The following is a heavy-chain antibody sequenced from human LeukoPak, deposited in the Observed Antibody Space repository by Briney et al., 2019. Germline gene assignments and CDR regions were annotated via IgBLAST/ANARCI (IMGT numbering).Heavy chain of an antibody. CDR3: AREGVSHSFFFDY. CDR2: IYYSGFT. Sequence: SETLSLTCTVSGGSISTTSYYWGWIRQPPGKGLEWIGSIYYSGFTYYNPSLDAGAPISVDTSENQFSLKLTSVAAADTAVYYCAREGVSHSFFFDYWGQGTLVTVSS. V-gene: IGHV4-39*07. CDR1: GGSISTTSYY. D-gene: IGHD3-10*01. J-gene: IGHJ4*02.